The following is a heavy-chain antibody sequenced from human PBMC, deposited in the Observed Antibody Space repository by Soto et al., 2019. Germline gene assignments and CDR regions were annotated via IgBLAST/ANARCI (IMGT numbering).Heavy chain of an antibody. CDR3: AKDHGSGSYGP. J-gene: IGHJ5*02. Sequence: EVQLLESGGGLVQPGGSLRLSCAASGFTFSDYALGWVRQAPGKGLEWVSSISDSGGSTYYADSVKGRFTISRDNSKNTLYLQMNSLRAEDTAVYYCAKDHGSGSYGPWGQGTPVTVSS. D-gene: IGHD3-10*01. CDR2: ISDSGGST. CDR1: GFTFSDYA. V-gene: IGHV3-23*01.